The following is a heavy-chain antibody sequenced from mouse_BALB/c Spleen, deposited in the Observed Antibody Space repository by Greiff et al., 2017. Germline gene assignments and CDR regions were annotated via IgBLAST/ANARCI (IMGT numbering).Heavy chain of an antibody. J-gene: IGHJ3*01. CDR3: ARTYGNYEAGLAY. V-gene: IGHV5-6*02. CDR2: ISSGASYT. CDR1: GFTFSSYG. D-gene: IGHD2-1*01. Sequence: EVKLVESGGDLVKPGGSLKLSCAASGFTFSSYGMSWVRQTPDKRLEWVATISSGASYTYYPDSVKGRYTISRDNAKNTLYLQMSSLKSEDTAMYYCARTYGNYEAGLAYWGQGTLVTVSA.